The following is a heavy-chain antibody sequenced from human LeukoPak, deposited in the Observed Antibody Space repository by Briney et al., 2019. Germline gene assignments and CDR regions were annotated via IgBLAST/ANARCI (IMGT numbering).Heavy chain of an antibody. V-gene: IGHV3-7*01. J-gene: IGHJ3*02. CDR1: GFTFSTYS. CDR2: INQDGSEK. D-gene: IGHD3-16*01. Sequence: GGSLRLSCAASGFTFSTYSMNWVRQAPGKGPERVANINQDGSEKLYVDSVKGRFTISRDNAKNSLYLQMNSLRVEDTAVYYCTRDVREAYDIWGHGTMVTVSS. CDR3: TRDVREAYDI.